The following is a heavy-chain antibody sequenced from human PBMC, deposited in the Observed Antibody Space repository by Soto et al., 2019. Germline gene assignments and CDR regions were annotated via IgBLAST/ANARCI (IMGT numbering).Heavy chain of an antibody. CDR1: GYTFTSYG. CDR2: ISAYNGNT. CDR3: ARGAPGFEYSSRHPYYFDY. J-gene: IGHJ4*02. D-gene: IGHD6-6*01. Sequence: ASVKVSCKASGYTFTSYGISWVRQAPGQGLEWMGWISAYNGNTNYAQKLQGRVTMTTDTSTSTAYMELRSLRSDDTAVYYCARGAPGFEYSSRHPYYFDYWGQGTLVTVSS. V-gene: IGHV1-18*01.